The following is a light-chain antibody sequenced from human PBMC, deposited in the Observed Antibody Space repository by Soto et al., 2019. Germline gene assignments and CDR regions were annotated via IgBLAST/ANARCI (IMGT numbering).Light chain of an antibody. CDR3: QQYNAWPRT. CDR2: DAS. Sequence: EIVMTQSPATLSVSPGERATLSCRASLSVSRNLAWYQQKPGQAPRRLIFDASTRATGIPARFSGSGSGTEFTLTITSLQSEDFAVYYCQQYNAWPRTFGQGTKVEIK. CDR1: LSVSRN. V-gene: IGKV3-15*01. J-gene: IGKJ1*01.